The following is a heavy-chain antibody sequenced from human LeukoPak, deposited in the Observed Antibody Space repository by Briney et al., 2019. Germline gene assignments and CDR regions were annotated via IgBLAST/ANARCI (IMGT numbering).Heavy chain of an antibody. V-gene: IGHV3-30-3*02. CDR2: ISYDGSNK. Sequence: PGGSLRLSCAASGFTFSSYAMHWVRQAPGKGLEWVAVISYDGSNKYYADSVKGRFTISRDNSKNTLYLQMNSLRAEDTAVYYCAKMGVYCTNGVCYSDYWGQGTLVTVSS. CDR1: GFTFSSYA. J-gene: IGHJ4*02. D-gene: IGHD2-8*01. CDR3: AKMGVYCTNGVCYSDY.